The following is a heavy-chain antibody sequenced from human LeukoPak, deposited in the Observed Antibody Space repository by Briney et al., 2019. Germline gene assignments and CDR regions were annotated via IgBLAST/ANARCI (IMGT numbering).Heavy chain of an antibody. CDR3: ARLRSYAFDI. D-gene: IGHD4-17*01. Sequence: ETLSLTCTVSGGSISSGGYYWSWVRQAPGKGLEWVSVIYAGGGRTYYADSVKGRFTISRDNSNDTLYLQMHSLRAEDTAVYYCARLRSYAFDIWGQGTMVTVSS. CDR1: GGSISSGGYY. V-gene: IGHV3-66*04. J-gene: IGHJ3*02. CDR2: IYAGGGRT.